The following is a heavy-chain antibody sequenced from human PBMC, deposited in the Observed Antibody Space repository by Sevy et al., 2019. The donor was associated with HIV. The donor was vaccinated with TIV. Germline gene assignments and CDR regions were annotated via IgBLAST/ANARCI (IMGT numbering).Heavy chain of an antibody. CDR2: IYPGDSDT. J-gene: IGHJ4*02. CDR1: GYSFTNYW. CDR3: AINYYDSSGSPSY. D-gene: IGHD3-22*01. Sequence: GESLKISCKGFGYSFTNYWVAWVRQMPGKGLEWMGIIYPGDSDTRHSPSFQGQVTFSADKSISTAYLQWSSLKASDTAMYYCAINYYDSSGSPSYWGQGTLVTVSS. V-gene: IGHV5-51*01.